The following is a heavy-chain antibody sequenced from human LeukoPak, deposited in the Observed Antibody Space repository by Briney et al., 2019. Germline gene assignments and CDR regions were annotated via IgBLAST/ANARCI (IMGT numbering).Heavy chain of an antibody. V-gene: IGHV3-30-3*01. CDR1: GFTFSNYA. D-gene: IGHD3-10*01. Sequence: GGSLRLSCAASGFTFSNYAVHWVRQAPGKGLEWVALISDDGNNKYYTHSVKGRFTISRDNSKNTLYLQMNSLRAEDTAVYYCARGRFGELSVATFDIWGQGTMVTVSS. J-gene: IGHJ3*02. CDR2: ISDDGNNK. CDR3: ARGRFGELSVATFDI.